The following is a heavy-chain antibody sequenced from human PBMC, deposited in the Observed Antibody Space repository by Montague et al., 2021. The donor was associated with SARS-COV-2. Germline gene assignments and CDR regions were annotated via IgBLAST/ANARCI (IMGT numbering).Heavy chain of an antibody. D-gene: IGHD6-19*01. Sequence: TLSLTCDVSGGSISDGIYSWGWIRQTPGKGLEWIGYIYRGEKSYYNPSLRSRVIITMDTSENQLSLKLNSVSAADTAVYYCVRILGGWRGYGHFDSWGQGTLTTVSS. CDR1: GGSISDGIYS. V-gene: IGHV4-30-2*01. CDR2: IYRGEKS. CDR3: VRILGGWRGYGHFDS. J-gene: IGHJ4*02.